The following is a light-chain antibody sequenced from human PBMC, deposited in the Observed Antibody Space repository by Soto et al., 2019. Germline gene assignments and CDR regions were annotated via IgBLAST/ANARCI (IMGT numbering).Light chain of an antibody. CDR1: QSVSSN. J-gene: IGKJ1*01. CDR2: GAS. Sequence: EIVMTQSPATLSVSPGERATLSCRASQSVSSNLAWYQQKPVQSPKLLIYGASTRATVIPARFSGSGSGTYFILTISSLEPEDFAVYYCQQYGSSVMFGQGTKVDIK. CDR3: QQYGSSVM. V-gene: IGKV3-15*01.